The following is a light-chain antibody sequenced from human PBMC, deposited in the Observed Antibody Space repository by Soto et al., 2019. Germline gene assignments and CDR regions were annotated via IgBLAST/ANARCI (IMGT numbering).Light chain of an antibody. CDR1: QSLVYCFGNNH. J-gene: IGKJ5*01. V-gene: IGKV2-30*01. CDR3: PQTTHWPPS. Sequence: DVVMTQSPLSLPVTLGQPASISCRSSQSLVYCFGNNHLTWCHQSPGQSPRSLIYKDSNRDSGVPDRFSGSGSGTDFTLKISRVQPEDVAVYYCPQTTHWPPSFGQGTRLEIK. CDR2: KDS.